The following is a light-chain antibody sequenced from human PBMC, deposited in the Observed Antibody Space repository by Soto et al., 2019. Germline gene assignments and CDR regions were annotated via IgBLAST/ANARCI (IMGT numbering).Light chain of an antibody. CDR1: SSDIGGYDY. V-gene: IGLV2-8*01. CDR2: EVS. Sequence: QSALTQPPSASGSPGQSVTISCTGTSSDIGGYDYVSWYQQHPGKAPKLIIYEVSNRPSGVADRFSGSKSGNTASLTVSGLQAEDEADYYCSSYAGSNNLVFAGGTKLTVL. J-gene: IGLJ3*02. CDR3: SSYAGSNNLV.